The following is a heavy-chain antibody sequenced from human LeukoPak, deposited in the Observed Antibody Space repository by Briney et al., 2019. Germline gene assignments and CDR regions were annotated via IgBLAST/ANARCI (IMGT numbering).Heavy chain of an antibody. CDR3: ARDRPIAEADYNYYMDV. CDR2: IYYSGST. D-gene: IGHD6-13*01. V-gene: IGHV4-59*01. Sequence: SETLSLTCTVSGGSISSYYWSWIRQAPGKGLEWIGYIYYSGSTNYNPSLESRVAIAVDTSKNHFSLRLSYVTAADTAVYYCARDRPIAEADYNYYMDVWGKGTTVTVSS. CDR1: GGSISSYY. J-gene: IGHJ6*03.